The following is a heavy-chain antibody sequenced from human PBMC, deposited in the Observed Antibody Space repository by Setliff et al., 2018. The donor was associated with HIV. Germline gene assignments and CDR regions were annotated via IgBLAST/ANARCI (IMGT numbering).Heavy chain of an antibody. J-gene: IGHJ4*02. V-gene: IGHV1-69*06. Sequence: SVKVSCKASGVTFTTDPITWVRQAPGQGLEWMGRIIPIFGTSTYAQKFQDRVTLSADKSTNTTYMEVSSLKSEDTAMYYCARLDVDIAMAPDYWGQGMLVTVSS. CDR3: ARLDVDIAMAPDY. CDR1: GVTFTTDP. CDR2: IIPIFGTS. D-gene: IGHD5-18*01.